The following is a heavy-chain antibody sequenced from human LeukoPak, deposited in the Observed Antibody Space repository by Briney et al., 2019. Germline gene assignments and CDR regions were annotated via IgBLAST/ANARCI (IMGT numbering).Heavy chain of an antibody. CDR1: GASISPYH. Sequence: SETLSLTCTVSGASISPYHWSWIRQPPGKGLEWIGYIYYSGSTNYNPSLKSRVAISLDTSKNQFSLKLTSVTAADTAVYYCARQDGVNWGQGIPVTVSS. D-gene: IGHD3-16*01. J-gene: IGHJ4*02. CDR3: ARQDGVN. V-gene: IGHV4-59*08. CDR2: IYYSGST.